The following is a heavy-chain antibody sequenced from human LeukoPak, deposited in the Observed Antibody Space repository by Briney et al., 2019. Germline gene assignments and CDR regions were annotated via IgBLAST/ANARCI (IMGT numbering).Heavy chain of an antibody. D-gene: IGHD4-23*01. Sequence: GASVKVSCKASGGTFSSYAISWVRQAPGQGLEWMGRIIPILGIANYAQKFQGRVTITADKSTSTAYMELSSLGSEDTAVYYCARDPGGNSVSDYWGQGTLVTVSS. CDR1: GGTFSSYA. J-gene: IGHJ4*02. CDR2: IIPILGIA. V-gene: IGHV1-69*04. CDR3: ARDPGGNSVSDY.